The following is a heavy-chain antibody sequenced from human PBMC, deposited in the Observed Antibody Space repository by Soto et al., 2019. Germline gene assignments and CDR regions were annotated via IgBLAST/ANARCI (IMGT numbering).Heavy chain of an antibody. D-gene: IGHD6-6*01. Sequence: SETLSLTCTVSGGSISSSSYYWGWIRQPPGKGLEWIGSIYYSGSTYYNPSLKSRVTISVDTSKNQFSLKLSSVTAADTAVYYCARLRGGIAYSSSSYFDYWGQGTLVTVSS. CDR2: IYYSGST. CDR1: GGSISSSSYY. CDR3: ARLRGGIAYSSSSYFDY. V-gene: IGHV4-39*01. J-gene: IGHJ4*02.